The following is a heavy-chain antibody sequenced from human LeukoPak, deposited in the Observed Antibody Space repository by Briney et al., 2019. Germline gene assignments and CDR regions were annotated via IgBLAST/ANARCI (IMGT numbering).Heavy chain of an antibody. CDR1: GFTFSSYD. D-gene: IGHD6-19*01. Sequence: GGSLRLSCAASGFTFSSYDMHWVRQATGKGLEWVSAIGTAGDTYYPGSAKGRFTISRENAKNSLYLQMNSLRAGDTAAYYCATSSIAVAGNAFDIWGQGTMVTVSS. CDR3: ATSSIAVAGNAFDI. J-gene: IGHJ3*02. CDR2: IGTAGDT. V-gene: IGHV3-13*04.